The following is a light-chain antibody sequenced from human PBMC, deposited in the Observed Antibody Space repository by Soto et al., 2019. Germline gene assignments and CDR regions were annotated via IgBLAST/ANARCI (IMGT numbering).Light chain of an antibody. J-gene: IGLJ3*02. Sequence: QSVLTQPPSVSAAPGQRVTISCTGGSSNIGAGYDVHWYQQLPGTAPKLLIYGNSNRPSGVPDRFSGSNSGTSASLAITGLQAEDEADYYCQSYDSSLSGSVFGGGTKLTVL. V-gene: IGLV1-40*01. CDR1: SSNIGAGYD. CDR3: QSYDSSLSGSV. CDR2: GNS.